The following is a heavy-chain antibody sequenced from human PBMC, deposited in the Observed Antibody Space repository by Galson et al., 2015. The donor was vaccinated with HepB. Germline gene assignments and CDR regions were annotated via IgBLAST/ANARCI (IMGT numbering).Heavy chain of an antibody. J-gene: IGHJ4*02. CDR1: GFIFSKYN. CDR2: ISSSFSI. D-gene: IGHD3/OR15-3a*01. CDR3: ARDNWTEVPDTPSP. Sequence: SLRLSCATSGFIFSKYNMYWVRHAPGKGLEWVSYISSSFSIYYADSVKGRFTLSRDNARSSLHLQMNSLRDEDTAVYYCARDNWTEVPDTPSPWGQGTVVTVSS. V-gene: IGHV3-48*02.